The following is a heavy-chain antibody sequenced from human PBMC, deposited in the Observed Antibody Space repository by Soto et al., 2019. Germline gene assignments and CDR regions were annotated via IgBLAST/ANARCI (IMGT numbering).Heavy chain of an antibody. Sequence: GSLSLSCAPSGFTVSSSAMTGVRQAPGKGREWVSAISGSVGSQYYAASVKGWFHISRHNSKNTLYLQMNSLRAEDTDLYYCEKSREYSSSSLEYWGQGTLVTV. CDR1: GFTVSSSA. J-gene: IGHJ4*02. V-gene: IGHV3-23*01. D-gene: IGHD6-6*01. CDR3: EKSREYSSSSLEY. CDR2: ISGSVGSQ.